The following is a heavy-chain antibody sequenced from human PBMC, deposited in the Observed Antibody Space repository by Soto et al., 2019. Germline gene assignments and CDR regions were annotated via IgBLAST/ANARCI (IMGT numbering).Heavy chain of an antibody. CDR2: IKQDGSEK. J-gene: IGHJ5*02. CDR3: ARDAFPVVVAACNWFDP. CDR1: GFTFSSYW. Sequence: GESLKISCAASGFTFSSYWMSWVRQAPGKGLEWVANIKQDGSEKYYVDSVKGRFTISRDNAKNSLYLQMNSLRAEDTAVYYCARDAFPVVVAACNWFDPWGQGTLVTVSS. D-gene: IGHD2-15*01. V-gene: IGHV3-7*05.